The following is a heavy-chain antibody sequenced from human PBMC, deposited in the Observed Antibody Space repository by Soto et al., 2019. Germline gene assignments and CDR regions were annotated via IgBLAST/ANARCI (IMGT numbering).Heavy chain of an antibody. D-gene: IGHD2-15*01. V-gene: IGHV4-31*03. CDR2: IFHSGST. CDR3: VRGGIAGHWFDP. J-gene: IGHJ5*02. Sequence: SSETLSLTCPVSSDFITSGGYFSHWIRQPPGKGLEWLGYIFHSGSTLYNPSLRGRLTLSADTSRNQLSLYLTSVTAADTAVYYCVRGGIAGHWFDPWGQGILVTVSS. CDR1: SDFITSGGYF.